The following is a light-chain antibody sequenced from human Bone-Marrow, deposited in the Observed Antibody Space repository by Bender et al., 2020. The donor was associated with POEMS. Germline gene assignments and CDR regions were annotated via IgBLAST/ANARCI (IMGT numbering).Light chain of an antibody. J-gene: IGLJ3*02. Sequence: QSFLTQPPSISGAPGQRVTISCTGSSSNIGAGYDVHWYQQIPGTAPQLLIFGNDNRPSGVPGRFSGSKSGTSASLAITGLQAEDEADYYCAAWDAGLSGGVFGGGTKLTVL. CDR3: AAWDAGLSGGV. V-gene: IGLV1-40*01. CDR2: GND. CDR1: SSNIGAGYD.